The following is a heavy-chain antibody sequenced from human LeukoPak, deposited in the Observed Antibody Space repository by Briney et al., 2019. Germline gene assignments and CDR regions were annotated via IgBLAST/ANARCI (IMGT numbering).Heavy chain of an antibody. V-gene: IGHV4-34*01. CDR2: INHSGST. CDR1: GGSFSGYY. J-gene: IGHJ3*02. Sequence: SETLSLTCAVYGGSFSGYYWSWIRQPPGKGLEWIGEINHSGSTNYNPSLKSRVTISVDTSKNQFSLKLSSVTAADTAVYYCARFRDGYKSAFDIWGQGTMVTVSS. CDR3: ARFRDGYKSAFDI. D-gene: IGHD5-24*01.